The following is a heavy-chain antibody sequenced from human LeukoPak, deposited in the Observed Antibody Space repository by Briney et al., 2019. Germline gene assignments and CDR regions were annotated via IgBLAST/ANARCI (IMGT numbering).Heavy chain of an antibody. Sequence: GGSLRLSCAASGLTFSSYSMNWVRQAPGKGLEWVSSISSTGSYIYYAESLKGRFTISRDNAKSSLYLQMNSLRAEDTAVYYCAGEKPSMLVYDAFDIWGQGTMVTVSS. CDR2: ISSTGSYI. CDR1: GLTFSSYS. V-gene: IGHV3-21*01. J-gene: IGHJ3*02. D-gene: IGHD3-10*02. CDR3: AGEKPSMLVYDAFDI.